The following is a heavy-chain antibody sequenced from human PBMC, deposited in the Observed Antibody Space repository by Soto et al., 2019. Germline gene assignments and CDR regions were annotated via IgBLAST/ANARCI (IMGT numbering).Heavy chain of an antibody. J-gene: IGHJ6*02. V-gene: IGHV1-18*01. Sequence: QVQLVQSGAEVKKPGASVKVSCKAPGYTFTSYGIIWVRQASGQGLEWMGWISAYNGNTNYAQKLQGRVTMTTDTTTSTAYMELRSLRCDDTAVYYCSRVKYSPPCYYYYGMDVWGQGTTVTVSS. CDR1: GYTFTSYG. D-gene: IGHD5-18*01. CDR3: SRVKYSPPCYYYYGMDV. CDR2: ISAYNGNT.